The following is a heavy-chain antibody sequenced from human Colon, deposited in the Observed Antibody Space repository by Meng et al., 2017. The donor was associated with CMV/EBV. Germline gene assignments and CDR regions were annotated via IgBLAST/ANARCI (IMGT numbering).Heavy chain of an antibody. V-gene: IGHV1-46*01. CDR3: ARGLAYSSSSSYYYYGMDV. D-gene: IGHD6-6*01. Sequence: GESLKISCKTSGYTFTSYYMHWVRQAPGQGLEWMGIINPSGGSTSYAQKFQGRVTMTRDTSTSTVYMELSSLRSEDTAVYYCARGLAYSSSSSYYYYGMDVWGQGTTVTVSS. CDR1: GYTFTSYY. J-gene: IGHJ6*02. CDR2: INPSGGST.